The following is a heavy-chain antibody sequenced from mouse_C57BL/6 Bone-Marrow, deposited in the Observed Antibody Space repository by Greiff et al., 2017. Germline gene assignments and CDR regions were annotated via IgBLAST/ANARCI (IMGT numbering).Heavy chain of an antibody. CDR2: IYPGDGDT. D-gene: IGHD1-1*01. CDR1: GYAFSSSW. Sequence: ESGPELVKPGASVKISCKASGYAFSSSWMNWVKQRPGKGLEWIGRIYPGDGDTNYNGKFKGKATLTADKSSSTAYMQLSSLTSEDSAVYFCARKQGLYGSAMDYWGQGTSVTVSS. CDR3: ARKQGLYGSAMDY. V-gene: IGHV1-82*01. J-gene: IGHJ4*01.